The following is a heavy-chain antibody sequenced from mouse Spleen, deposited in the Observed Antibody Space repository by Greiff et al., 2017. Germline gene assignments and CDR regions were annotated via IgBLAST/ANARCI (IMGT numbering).Heavy chain of an antibody. CDR2: ISSGSSTI. D-gene: IGHD2-4*01. V-gene: IGHV5-17*01. CDR3: ARGDYGEGFAY. Sequence: VQLVESGGGLVKPGGSLKLSCAASGFTFSDYGMHWVRQAPEKGLEWVAYISSGSSTIYYADTVKGRFTISRDNAKDTLFLQMTSLRSEDTAMYYCARGDYGEGFAYWGQGTLVTVSA. CDR1: GFTFSDYG. J-gene: IGHJ3*01.